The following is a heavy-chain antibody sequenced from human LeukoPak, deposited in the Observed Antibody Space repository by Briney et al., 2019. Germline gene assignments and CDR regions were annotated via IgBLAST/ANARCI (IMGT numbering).Heavy chain of an antibody. D-gene: IGHD3-16*01. CDR1: GASINNYY. CDR3: ARGPLGELVFGYDY. V-gene: IGHV4-4*07. J-gene: IGHJ4*02. Sequence: SETLSLTCTVSGASINNYYWSWIRQPAGKGLEWIGRIYSSGSTNYNPSLKSRVTMSVDTSKNQFSLKLSSVTAADTAVYYCARGPLGELVFGYDYWGQGTLVTVSS. CDR2: IYSSGST.